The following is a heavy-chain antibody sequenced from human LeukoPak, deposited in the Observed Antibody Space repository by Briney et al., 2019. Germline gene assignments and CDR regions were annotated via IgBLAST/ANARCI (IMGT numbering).Heavy chain of an antibody. D-gene: IGHD1-1*01. Sequence: SETLSLTCVVSGFSISSGNYWGWIRQPPVKGLEWIGNIHPSGTMFHNSSLNSRVTMSIATSKNQFSLKLSSGTAADAAVYYCAREAERRVVNWGQGTLVTVSS. CDR2: IHPSGTM. V-gene: IGHV4-38-2*02. CDR1: GFSISSGNY. CDR3: AREAERRVVN. J-gene: IGHJ4*02.